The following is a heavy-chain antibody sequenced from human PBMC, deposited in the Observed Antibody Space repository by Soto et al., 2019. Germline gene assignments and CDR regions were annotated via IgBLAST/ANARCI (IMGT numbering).Heavy chain of an antibody. CDR2: IYTSGRT. J-gene: IGHJ4*02. CDR1: GSSISSYH. CDR3: ARDRTSCSGGSCYSTHFDY. V-gene: IGHV4-4*07. D-gene: IGHD2-15*01. Sequence: SDTPDLTCTVSGSSISSYHWSWILQPDGQGLEWIGRIYTSGRTNYNPSLKSRVTMAVDTSKNQFSLKLSSVTAADTAVYYCARDRTSCSGGSCYSTHFDYWGQGTLVTVS.